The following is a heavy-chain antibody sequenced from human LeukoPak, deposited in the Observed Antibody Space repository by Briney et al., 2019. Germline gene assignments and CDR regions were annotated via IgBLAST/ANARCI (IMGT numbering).Heavy chain of an antibody. CDR2: ISRSGSSI. CDR3: ARDGSSFDPFDY. Sequence: HTGGSLRLSWAASGFTLSSDEMDWVRQAPGKGLEWVSYISRSGSSIDYTDSVEGRFTISRDNAKNSLYLQMDSLRAEDTAVYYCARDGSSFDPFDYWGQGTLVTVSS. J-gene: IGHJ4*02. CDR1: GFTLSSDE. V-gene: IGHV3-48*03. D-gene: IGHD6-19*01.